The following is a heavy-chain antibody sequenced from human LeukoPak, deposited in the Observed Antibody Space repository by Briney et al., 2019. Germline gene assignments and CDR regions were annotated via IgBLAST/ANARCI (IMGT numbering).Heavy chain of an antibody. D-gene: IGHD5-12*01. CDR1: GFTFRSYG. CDR2: ISYDGSNK. Sequence: PGGSLRLSCAASGFTFRSYGMHWVRQAPGKGLEWVTVISYDGSNKYYADSLKGRFTISRDNSKNTLYLQMNSLRAEDTAVYYCAKDHGSGYDWEYFDYWGQGTLVTVSS. V-gene: IGHV3-30*18. CDR3: AKDHGSGYDWEYFDY. J-gene: IGHJ4*02.